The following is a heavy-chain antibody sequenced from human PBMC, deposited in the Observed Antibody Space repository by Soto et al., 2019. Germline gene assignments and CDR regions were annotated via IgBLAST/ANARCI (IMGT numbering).Heavy chain of an antibody. Sequence: VSVKVVSKASGHTFTANYIHWVRQAPGQGFEWMGWINPKSGGTMYPQKFQGRVTMTRDTSLSTVYVSLTRLTYDAKAVLNCARDVGTRGGRAGFDDWREGNLVTVSS. CDR1: GHTFTANY. V-gene: IGHV1-2*02. CDR2: INPKSGGT. D-gene: IGHD1-26*01. CDR3: ARDVGTRGGRAGFDD. J-gene: IGHJ4*02.